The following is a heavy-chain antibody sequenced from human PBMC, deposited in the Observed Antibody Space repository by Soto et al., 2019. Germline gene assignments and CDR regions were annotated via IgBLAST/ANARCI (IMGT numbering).Heavy chain of an antibody. V-gene: IGHV3-30*18. CDR3: AKEGQAHCSVGSCFSGWFDA. J-gene: IGHJ5*01. D-gene: IGHD2-15*01. CDR2: TSYDGSKK. Sequence: QAQLVESGGGVVQPGKSLRLSCVASGFSFRSYAMHWVRQAPGQGLEWVAFTSYDGSKKDYAASVKGRFTVSRGNFENSLYLEMNSLRHEDTVVYYCAKEGQAHCSVGSCFSGWFDAWGHGTQVTVSS. CDR1: GFSFRSYA.